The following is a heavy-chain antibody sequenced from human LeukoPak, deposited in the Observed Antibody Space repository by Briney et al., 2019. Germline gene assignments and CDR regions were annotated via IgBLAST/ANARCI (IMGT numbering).Heavy chain of an antibody. J-gene: IGHJ4*02. CDR2: IHSRGST. CDR3: ARDPGDTDWYNFDF. CDR1: GGSLSGHF. Sequence: SETLSLTCTVSGGSLSGHFWRWFRRPPGKGLENVGYIHSRGSTNYNPSYKRRVTVSLEMSKNQFSLSLSSVTAADTAVYYCARDPGDTDWYNFDFWGQGILVTVSS. V-gene: IGHV4-59*11. D-gene: IGHD3-9*01.